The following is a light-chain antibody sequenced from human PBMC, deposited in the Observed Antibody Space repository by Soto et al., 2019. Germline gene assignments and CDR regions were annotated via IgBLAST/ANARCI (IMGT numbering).Light chain of an antibody. Sequence: EIVMTQSPATLSVAPGEGANLSCRASQGIGDTLAWYQQKHGQTPRLLIYDTSIRATGVPARFSGSMSGTDVTITISSLQPEDCETYYGQQANSFPYTFGQGTRLEIK. J-gene: IGKJ5*01. CDR1: QGIGDT. CDR2: DTS. V-gene: IGKV3-15*01. CDR3: QQANSFPYT.